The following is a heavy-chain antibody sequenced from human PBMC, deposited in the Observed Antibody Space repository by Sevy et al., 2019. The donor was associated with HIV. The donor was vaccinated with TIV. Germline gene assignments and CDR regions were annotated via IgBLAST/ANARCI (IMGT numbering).Heavy chain of an antibody. V-gene: IGHV3-33*08. Sequence: GGSLRLSCAASGFTFSSYVMHWVHQAPGKGLEWVALIWYDGTIKYYADSVKGRFTISRDNSKDTLFLQMNSLTPEDTAVYYCARGGGSCGGDCYSIDYWGQGALVTVSS. CDR2: IWYDGTIK. D-gene: IGHD2-21*02. CDR1: GFTFSSYV. J-gene: IGHJ4*02. CDR3: ARGGGSCGGDCYSIDY.